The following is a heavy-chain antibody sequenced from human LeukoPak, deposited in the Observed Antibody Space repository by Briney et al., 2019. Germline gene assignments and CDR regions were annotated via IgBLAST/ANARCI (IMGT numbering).Heavy chain of an antibody. Sequence: GGSLRLSCAASGFSFSDYYMSWIRQAPGKGLEWASYISHRVSDVQYADSVKGRFTISRDNAKNTLYLQMNSLRAEDTAVYYCARDISLRMDAWGQGTTVTVSS. J-gene: IGHJ6*01. CDR1: GFSFSDYY. CDR3: ARDISLRMDA. V-gene: IGHV3-11*04. CDR2: ISHRVSDV.